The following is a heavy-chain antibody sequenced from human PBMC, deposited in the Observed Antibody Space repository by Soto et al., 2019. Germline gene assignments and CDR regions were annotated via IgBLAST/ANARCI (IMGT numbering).Heavy chain of an antibody. CDR2: IYYSGST. V-gene: IGHV4-39*01. D-gene: IGHD2-15*01. CDR1: VGAISSSSYY. J-gene: IGHJ4*02. Sequence: QQQLQASGPGLVKPSETLSLTCTVSVGAISSSSYYWGWIRQPPGKGLEWIGSIYYSGSTYYNPSLKSRVTISVDTSKNQFSLQLSSVTAADTAVYYCARHTPAISISDHWGQGTLVTVSS. CDR3: ARHTPAISISDH.